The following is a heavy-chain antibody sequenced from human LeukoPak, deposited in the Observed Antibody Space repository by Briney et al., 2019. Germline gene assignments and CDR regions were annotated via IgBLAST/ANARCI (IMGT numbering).Heavy chain of an antibody. CDR2: ISGSGGST. CDR3: AKISGSGHYPDY. J-gene: IGHJ4*02. D-gene: IGHD3-22*01. CDR1: GFTFSSYA. Sequence: PGGSLRLSCAASGFTFSSYAMSWVRQAPGRGLEWVSAISGSGGSTYYADSVKGRFTISRDNSRNTLYLQMNSLRAEDTAVYYCAKISGSGHYPDYWGQGTLVTVSS. V-gene: IGHV3-23*01.